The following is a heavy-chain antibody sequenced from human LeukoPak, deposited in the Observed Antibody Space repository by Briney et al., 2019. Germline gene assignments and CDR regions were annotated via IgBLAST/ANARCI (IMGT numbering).Heavy chain of an antibody. CDR3: ASRNRYYDSSGYSINDY. D-gene: IGHD3-22*01. CDR1: GGSISSSSYY. Sequence: SETLSLTCTVPGGSISSSSYYWGWIRQPPGKGLEWIGSIYYSGSTYYNPSLKSRVTISVDKSKNQFSLKLSSVTAADTAVYYCASRNRYYDSSGYSINDYWGQGTLVTVSS. J-gene: IGHJ4*02. CDR2: IYYSGST. V-gene: IGHV4-39*07.